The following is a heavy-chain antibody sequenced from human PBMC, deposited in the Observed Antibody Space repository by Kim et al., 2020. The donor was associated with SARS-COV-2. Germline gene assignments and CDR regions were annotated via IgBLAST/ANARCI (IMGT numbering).Heavy chain of an antibody. Sequence: GGSLRLSCAASGFPFSSFAMSWVRQAPGRGLEWVSTISNRESGDNPQYANTVEGRFTVYRDNFRRMLYLQMNALRAEDTAVFHCVSSLTYDYSLWGQGTLVTVSS. V-gene: IGHV3-23*01. J-gene: IGHJ4*02. CDR1: GFPFSSFA. CDR2: ISNRESGDNP. CDR3: VSSLTYDYSL. D-gene: IGHD2-2*01.